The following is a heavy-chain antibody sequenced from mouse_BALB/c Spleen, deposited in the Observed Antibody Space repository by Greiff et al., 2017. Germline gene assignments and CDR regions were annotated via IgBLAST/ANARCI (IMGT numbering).Heavy chain of an antibody. D-gene: IGHD1-2*01. J-gene: IGHJ3*01. CDR2: ISDGGSYT. CDR1: GFTFSDYY. V-gene: IGHV5-4*02. CDR3: AREGNSLLRIRGFAY. Sequence: EVQVVESGGGLVKPGGSLKLSCAASGFTFSDYYMYWVRQTPEKRLEWVATISDGGSYTYYPDSVKGRFTISRDNAKNNLYLQMSSLKSEDTAMYYCAREGNSLLRIRGFAYWGQGTLVTVSA.